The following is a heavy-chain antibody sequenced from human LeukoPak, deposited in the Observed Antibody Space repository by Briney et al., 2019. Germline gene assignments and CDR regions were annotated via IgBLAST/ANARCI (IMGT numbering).Heavy chain of an antibody. D-gene: IGHD2-15*01. CDR3: ATGRRYWSGGSCYGYSWFDP. Sequence: ASVKVSCKVSGYTHTELSMHWVRQAPGKGLEWMGGFDPEDGETIYAQKFQGRVTMTEDTSTDTAYMELSSLRSEDTAVYYCATGRRYWSGGSCYGYSWFDPWGQGTLVTVSS. CDR2: FDPEDGET. J-gene: IGHJ5*02. V-gene: IGHV1-24*01. CDR1: GYTHTELS.